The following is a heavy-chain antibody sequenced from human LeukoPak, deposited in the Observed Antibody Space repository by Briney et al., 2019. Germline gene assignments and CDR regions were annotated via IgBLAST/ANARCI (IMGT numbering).Heavy chain of an antibody. Sequence: GGSLRLSCAASGFTFSSYAMSWVRQAPGKGLEWVASISNGGDYIYYTDSVKGRFTISRDDAKDSLYLQMNSLRVEDTAVYYCARDIPNNWGLGYWGQGTLVTVSS. CDR1: GFTFSSYA. V-gene: IGHV3-21*06. J-gene: IGHJ4*02. D-gene: IGHD7-27*01. CDR2: ISNGGDYI. CDR3: ARDIPNNWGLGY.